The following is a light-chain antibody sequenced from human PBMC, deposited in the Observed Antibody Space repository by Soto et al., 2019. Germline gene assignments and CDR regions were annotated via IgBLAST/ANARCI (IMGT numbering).Light chain of an antibody. J-gene: IGKJ3*01. Sequence: DIQMTQSPSSLSASVGDRVTITCRASQSISSHLNWYQHKPGKAPKLLIYAASSLQSGVPSRFSGSGSGTEFALTISSLQPEDYATYYCQQSYGTPFSFGPGTKADI. CDR1: QSISSH. CDR3: QQSYGTPFS. CDR2: AAS. V-gene: IGKV1-39*01.